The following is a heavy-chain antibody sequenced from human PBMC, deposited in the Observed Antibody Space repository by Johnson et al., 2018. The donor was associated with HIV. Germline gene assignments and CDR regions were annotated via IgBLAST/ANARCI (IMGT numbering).Heavy chain of an antibody. CDR2: ISYDGSEK. D-gene: IGHD2-15*01. CDR3: ARDQSDIVVVVAASDAFDI. V-gene: IGHV3-30*03. Sequence: VQLVESGGGVVQPGRSLRVSCGTSGFTFSSFDMHWVRQAPGKGLEWVAVISYDGSEKYYVDSVKGRFTISRDNAKNSLYLQMNSLRDEDTAVYYCARDQSDIVVVVAASDAFDIWGQGTMVTVSS. J-gene: IGHJ3*02. CDR1: GFTFSSFD.